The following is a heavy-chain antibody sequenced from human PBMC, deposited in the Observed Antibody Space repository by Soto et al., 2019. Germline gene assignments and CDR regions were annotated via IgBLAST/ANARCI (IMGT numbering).Heavy chain of an antibody. CDR2: IYWDDDK. D-gene: IGHD4-17*01. CDR3: ALFTTVVTFDY. Sequence: QITLKESGPTLVKPTQTLTLTCTFSGFSLSTNEVGVGWIRQPPGKALEWLGLIYWDDDKRYSPSLKSRRTMTKDTSKNQVVLTMTNMDPVDTATYYCALFTTVVTFDYWGQGTLVTVSS. J-gene: IGHJ4*02. CDR1: GFSLSTNEVG. V-gene: IGHV2-5*02.